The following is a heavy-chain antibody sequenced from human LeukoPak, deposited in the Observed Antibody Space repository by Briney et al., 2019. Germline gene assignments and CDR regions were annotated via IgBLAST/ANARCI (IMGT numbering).Heavy chain of an antibody. D-gene: IGHD1-26*01. J-gene: IGHJ4*02. Sequence: SETLSLTCSVSGGPITNYYWSWIRQPPGRGLEWIGYIYYSGSTHYNPSLKSRVTISVDTSRNQFSLNLTSMTAADTAVYYCVRHFAPFRLGPHFDYWGQGSLVTVSS. CDR3: VRHFAPFRLGPHFDY. V-gene: IGHV4-59*08. CDR1: GGPITNYY. CDR2: IYYSGST.